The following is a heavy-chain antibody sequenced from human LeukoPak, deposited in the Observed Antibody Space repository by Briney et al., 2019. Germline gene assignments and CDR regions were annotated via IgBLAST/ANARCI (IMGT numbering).Heavy chain of an antibody. Sequence: SVKVSCKASGGTFSSYAISWVPQAPGQGLEWMGGIIPIFGTANYAQKFQGRVTITADESTSTAYMELSSLRSEDTAVYYCARARDSGRLDAFDIWGQGTMVTVSS. J-gene: IGHJ3*02. CDR3: ARARDSGRLDAFDI. D-gene: IGHD1-26*01. V-gene: IGHV1-69*13. CDR1: GGTFSSYA. CDR2: IIPIFGTA.